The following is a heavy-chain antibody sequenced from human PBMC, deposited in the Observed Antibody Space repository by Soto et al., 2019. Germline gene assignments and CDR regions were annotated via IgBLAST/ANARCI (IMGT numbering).Heavy chain of an antibody. CDR2: IYHSGST. CDR1: GGSISSGGYS. CDR3: ARSDWSGNYYGMDV. Sequence: QLQLQESGSGLVKPSQTLSLTCAVSGGSISSGGYSWRWIRQPPGKVLEWIGYIYHSGSTYYNPSLKIRVTISVGRSKNQFSLKLSSVTAADTAVYYCARSDWSGNYYGMDVWGQGTTVTVSS. J-gene: IGHJ6*02. V-gene: IGHV4-30-2*01. D-gene: IGHD3-3*01.